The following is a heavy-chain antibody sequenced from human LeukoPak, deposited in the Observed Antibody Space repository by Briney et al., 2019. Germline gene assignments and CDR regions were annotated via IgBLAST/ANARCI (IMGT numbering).Heavy chain of an antibody. V-gene: IGHV4-4*02. CDR1: GGSISSSNW. D-gene: IGHD6-19*01. J-gene: IGHJ3*02. Sequence: SETLSLTCAVSGGSISSSNWWSWVRQPPGKGLEWIGEIYHSGSTNYNPSLKSRVTIPVDKSKNQFSLKLSSVTAADTAVYYCARSLAVAMSGAFDIWGQGTMVTVSS. CDR2: IYHSGST. CDR3: ARSLAVAMSGAFDI.